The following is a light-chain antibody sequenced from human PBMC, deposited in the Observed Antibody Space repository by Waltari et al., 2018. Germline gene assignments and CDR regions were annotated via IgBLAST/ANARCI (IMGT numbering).Light chain of an antibody. CDR1: SSSIGAGYD. Sequence: QSVLTQPPSVSGAPGQRVPISCTGSSSSIGAGYDVNWYQQLPGTAPKPLIYGNNNRPSGVPDRFSGSKSGTSASLAITGLQAEDEADYYCQSYDSSLSGSVFGGGTILTVL. V-gene: IGLV1-40*01. J-gene: IGLJ2*01. CDR2: GNN. CDR3: QSYDSSLSGSV.